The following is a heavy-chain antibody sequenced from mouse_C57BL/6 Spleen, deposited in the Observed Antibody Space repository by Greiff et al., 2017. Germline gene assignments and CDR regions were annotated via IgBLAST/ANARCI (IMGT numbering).Heavy chain of an antibody. CDR1: GYAFTNYL. CDR3: ARVAYDYPFAY. Sequence: VKLMESGAELVRPGTSVKVSCKASGYAFTNYLIEWVKQRPGQGLEWIGVINPGSGGTNYNEKFKGKATLTADKSSSTAYMQLSSLTSEDSAVYFCARVAYDYPFAYWGQGTLVTVSA. V-gene: IGHV1-54*01. J-gene: IGHJ3*01. CDR2: INPGSGGT. D-gene: IGHD2-4*01.